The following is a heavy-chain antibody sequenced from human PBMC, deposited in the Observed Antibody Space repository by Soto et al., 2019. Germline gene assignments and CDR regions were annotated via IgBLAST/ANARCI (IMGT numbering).Heavy chain of an antibody. D-gene: IGHD5-12*01. CDR3: ARDRDGYNLALGY. CDR1: GFTVSSNY. Sequence: EVQLVESGGGLIQPGGSVRLSCAASGFTVSSNYMSWVRQAPGKGLEWVSVIYSGGSTYYADSVKGRFTISRDNSKNTLYLQMNSLRAEDTAVYYCARDRDGYNLALGYWGQGTLVTVSS. V-gene: IGHV3-53*01. CDR2: IYSGGST. J-gene: IGHJ4*02.